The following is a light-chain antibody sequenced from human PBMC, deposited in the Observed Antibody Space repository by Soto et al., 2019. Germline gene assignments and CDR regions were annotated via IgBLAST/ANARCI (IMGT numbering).Light chain of an antibody. J-gene: IGKJ3*01. CDR1: QSVNSNY. Sequence: EIVLTQSPGTLSVSPGERVTLSCRASQSVNSNYLAWYQQRPGQAPRLLIFGASYRPTGIPDRFCGSGSGTDFTLTISRLEPEDFSVYYCQQYSSSPPEFTFGPGTKVDSK. V-gene: IGKV3-20*01. CDR2: GAS. CDR3: QQYSSSPPEFT.